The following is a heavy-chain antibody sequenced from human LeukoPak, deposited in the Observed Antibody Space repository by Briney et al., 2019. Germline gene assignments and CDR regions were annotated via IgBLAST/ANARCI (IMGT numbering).Heavy chain of an antibody. CDR1: GFTFNNYN. CDR2: ITLSSTTI. J-gene: IGHJ4*02. D-gene: IGHD2-21*02. CDR3: AKVGDGDDY. V-gene: IGHV3-48*01. Sequence: GGSLRLSCAASGFTFNNYNMNWVRQAPGKGLEWVSYITLSSTTIYYADSVKGRFTISRDNAKNSLYLQMNSLRAEDTALYYCAKVGDGDDYWGQGTLVTVSS.